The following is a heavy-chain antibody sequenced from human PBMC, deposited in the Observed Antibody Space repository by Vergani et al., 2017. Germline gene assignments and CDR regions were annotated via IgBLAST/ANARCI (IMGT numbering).Heavy chain of an antibody. V-gene: IGHV3-49*04. CDR1: GFTFGDYA. Sequence: EVQLVESGGGLVQPGRSLRLSCTASGFTFGDYAMSWVRQAPGKGLEWVGFIRSKVYGGTTEYAASVKGRFTISRDDSKSIAYLQMNSLKTEDTAVYYCTRDLRGDFWSGYHVPNGFDYWGQGTLVTVSS. CDR3: TRDLRGDFWSGYHVPNGFDY. D-gene: IGHD3-3*01. CDR2: IRSKVYGGTT. J-gene: IGHJ4*02.